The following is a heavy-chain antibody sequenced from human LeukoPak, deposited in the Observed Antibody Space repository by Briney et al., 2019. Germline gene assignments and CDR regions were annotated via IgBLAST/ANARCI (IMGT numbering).Heavy chain of an antibody. CDR1: GFTFSSYS. Sequence: GGSLRLSCAASGFTFSSYSMNWVRQAPGKGLEWVSFISSSSSYIYYADSVKGRFTISRDNAKNSLYLQMNSLRAEDTAVYYCARDPPLPYSSPYYFDYWGQGTLVTVSS. CDR3: ARDPPLPYSSPYYFDY. CDR2: ISSSSSYI. J-gene: IGHJ4*02. V-gene: IGHV3-21*01. D-gene: IGHD6-19*01.